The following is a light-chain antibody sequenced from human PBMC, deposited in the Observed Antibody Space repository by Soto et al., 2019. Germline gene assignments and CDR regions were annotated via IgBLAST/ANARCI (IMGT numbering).Light chain of an antibody. CDR2: DAS. Sequence: DLQVTQSPSSLSASVGDSVTLSCQTSQRVDSYIHWYQHQSGRPPKLLIYDASTCQDGVPSRFSSGGSWTSITIIRAGLTAGDSGTSCCQQPYNSVATFRRRTKV. J-gene: IGKJ1*01. CDR1: QRVDSY. CDR3: QQPYNSVAT. V-gene: IGKV1-39*01.